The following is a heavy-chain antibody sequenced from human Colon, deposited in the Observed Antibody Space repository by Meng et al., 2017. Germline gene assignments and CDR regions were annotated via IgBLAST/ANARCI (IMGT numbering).Heavy chain of an antibody. D-gene: IGHD7-27*01. Sequence: VRLQGSGPGLVRPSATLPLTCTVSGASVSDTNYAWSWIRRPPGKGLEWIGYGSTNHNPSLKSRVTISVDTSKNQFSLTLNSVTAADTAVYYCARDNWGSLDYWGQGTLVTVSS. CDR1: GASVSDTNYA. CDR2: GST. V-gene: IGHV4-61*01. CDR3: ARDNWGSLDY. J-gene: IGHJ4*02.